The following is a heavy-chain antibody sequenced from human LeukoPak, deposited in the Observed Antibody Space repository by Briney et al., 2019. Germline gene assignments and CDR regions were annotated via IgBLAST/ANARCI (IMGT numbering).Heavy chain of an antibody. D-gene: IGHD4-11*01. J-gene: IGHJ4*02. CDR1: GFTFSSYA. V-gene: IGHV3-23*01. Sequence: GGSQRLSCAASGFTFSSYAMSWVRQAPGKGLEWVSTISGSGGTTYYADSVKGRFTISRDNSKNTLSLHMNSLRADDTAVYYCAKDGLVTTVADNYFDYWSQGTLVTVSS. CDR3: AKDGLVTTVADNYFDY. CDR2: ISGSGGTT.